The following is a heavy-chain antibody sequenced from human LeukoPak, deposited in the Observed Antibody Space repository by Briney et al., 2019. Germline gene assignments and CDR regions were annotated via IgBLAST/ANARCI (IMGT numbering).Heavy chain of an antibody. J-gene: IGHJ3*02. CDR1: RYTLTELS. CDR3: ATVGYCSSTSCYRVRDAFDI. CDR2: FDPEDGET. Sequence: GGSVKVSCRAPRYTLTELSMHWVRQAPGKGLEWMGGFDPEDGETIYAHKFQGSVTMTQATSPDTAYMWLCALRPEETRACYCATVGYCSSTSCYRVRDAFDIWGQGTMVTVSS. V-gene: IGHV1-24*01. D-gene: IGHD2-2*01.